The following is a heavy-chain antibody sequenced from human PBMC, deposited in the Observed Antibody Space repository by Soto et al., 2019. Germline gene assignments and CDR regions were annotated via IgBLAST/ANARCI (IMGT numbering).Heavy chain of an antibody. CDR3: ARRYGPSFDY. Sequence: SETLSLTCAVSGGSISSYYWSWIRQPPGKGLEWIGYIYYSGSTNYNPSLKSRVTISVDTSKNQFSLKLSSVTAADTAVYYCARRYGPSFDYWGQGTLVTVSS. J-gene: IGHJ4*02. CDR2: IYYSGST. D-gene: IGHD4-17*01. CDR1: GGSISSYY. V-gene: IGHV4-59*01.